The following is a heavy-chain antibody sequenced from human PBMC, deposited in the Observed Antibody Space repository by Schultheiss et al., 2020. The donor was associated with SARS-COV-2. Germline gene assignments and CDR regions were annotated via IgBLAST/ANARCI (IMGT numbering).Heavy chain of an antibody. Sequence: GGSLRLSCAASGFTFSNAWMSWVRQAPGKGLEWVANIKQDGSEKYYVDSVKGRFTISRDNAKNSLYLQMNSLRAEDTAVYYCARESLTYYDFLLSYYYYYGMDVWGQGTTVTVSS. CDR1: GFTFSNAW. CDR3: ARESLTYYDFLLSYYYYYGMDV. D-gene: IGHD3-3*01. J-gene: IGHJ6*02. CDR2: IKQDGSEK. V-gene: IGHV3-7*01.